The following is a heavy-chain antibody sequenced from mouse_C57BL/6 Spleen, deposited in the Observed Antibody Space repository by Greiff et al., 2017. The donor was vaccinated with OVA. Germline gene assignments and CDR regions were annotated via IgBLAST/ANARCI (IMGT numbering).Heavy chain of an antibody. CDR3: ARPYYGNYGYAMDY. Sequence: EVKLVESGGGLVKPGGSLKLSCAASGFTFSDYGMHWVRQAPEKGLEWVAYISSGSSTIYYADTVKGRFTISRDNAKNTLFLQMTSLRSEDTAMYYCARPYYGNYGYAMDYWGQGTSVTVSS. CDR2: ISSGSSTI. D-gene: IGHD2-10*01. CDR1: GFTFSDYG. J-gene: IGHJ4*01. V-gene: IGHV5-17*01.